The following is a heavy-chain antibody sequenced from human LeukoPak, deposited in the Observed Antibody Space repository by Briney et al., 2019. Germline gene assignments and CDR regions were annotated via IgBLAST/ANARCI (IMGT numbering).Heavy chain of an antibody. Sequence: LEWGSYISSSSSYIYYADSVTGRFTISRDNAKNSLYLQMNSLRAEDTAVYYCARGYYDSSGNMDYWGQGTLVTVSS. CDR2: ISSSSSYI. D-gene: IGHD3-22*01. J-gene: IGHJ4*02. CDR3: ARGYYDSSGNMDY. V-gene: IGHV3-21*01.